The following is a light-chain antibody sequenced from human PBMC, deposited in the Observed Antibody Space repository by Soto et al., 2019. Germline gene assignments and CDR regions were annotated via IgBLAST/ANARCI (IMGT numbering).Light chain of an antibody. CDR1: SSVVGGYNY. Sequence: QSAPTQPPSASGSPGQSATISCTGTSSVVGGYNYVSWYQQYPGKAPKLMIYEVSKRPSGVPDRFSGSKSGNTASLTVSGLQAEDEADYYCSSYAGSSTWVFGGGTKVTVL. J-gene: IGLJ3*02. CDR3: SSYAGSSTWV. V-gene: IGLV2-8*01. CDR2: EVS.